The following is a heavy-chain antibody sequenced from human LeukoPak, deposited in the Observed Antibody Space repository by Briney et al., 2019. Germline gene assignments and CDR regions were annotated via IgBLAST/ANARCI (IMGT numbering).Heavy chain of an antibody. D-gene: IGHD2-21*02. J-gene: IGHJ4*02. CDR2: ISYDGSNK. V-gene: IGHV3-30*03. Sequence: GGSLRLSCAASGFTFSSYGMHWVRQAPGKGLEWVAVISYDGSNKYYADSVKGRFTISRDNSKNTLYLQMNSLRAEDTAVYYCARDLGECGGDCYSGYWGQGTLVTVSS. CDR1: GFTFSSYG. CDR3: ARDLGECGGDCYSGY.